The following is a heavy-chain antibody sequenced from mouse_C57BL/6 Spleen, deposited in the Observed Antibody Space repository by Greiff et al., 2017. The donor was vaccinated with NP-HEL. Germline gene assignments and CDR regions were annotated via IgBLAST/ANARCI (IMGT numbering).Heavy chain of an antibody. V-gene: IGHV1-53*01. CDR1: GYTFTSYW. J-gene: IGHJ1*03. CDR3: ARRGVSSFHWYFDV. Sequence: VQLQQPGTELVKPGASVKLSCKASGYTFTSYWMHWVKQRPGQGLEWIGNINPSNGGTNYNEKFKSKATPTVDKSSSTAYMQLSSLTSEDSAVYYCARRGVSSFHWYFDVWGTGTTVTVSS. CDR2: INPSNGGT. D-gene: IGHD1-1*01.